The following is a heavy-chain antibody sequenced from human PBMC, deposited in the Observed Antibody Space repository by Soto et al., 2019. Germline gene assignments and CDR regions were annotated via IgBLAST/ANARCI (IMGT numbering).Heavy chain of an antibody. CDR3: ASRTYAMDV. V-gene: IGHV4-4*02. CDR1: GGSISSSNW. CDR2: IFHNGNT. Sequence: QVQLQESGPGLVKPSGTLSLTCAVSGGSISSSNWWSWVRQPPGKGLEWIGEIFHNGNTYSNPSLTGRVTMSVDKSKNQFSLNLHSVTAADTAVYYCASRTYAMDVWGQGTTVTVSS. J-gene: IGHJ6*02.